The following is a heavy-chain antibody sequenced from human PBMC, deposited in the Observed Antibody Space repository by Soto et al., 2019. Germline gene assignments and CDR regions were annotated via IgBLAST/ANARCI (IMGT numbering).Heavy chain of an antibody. Sequence: EVQLVEAGGGLVQPGGSLRLSCAASGFTFSRYSMNWVRQAPGKGLEWVSYVSSSSSGIYYADSGKGRFTISRDNARNSLYLQMNGLRDEDTAVYYCASGTDGSSGSKFDYWGQGTLVTVSS. D-gene: IGHD3-22*01. V-gene: IGHV3-48*02. J-gene: IGHJ4*02. CDR1: GFTFSRYS. CDR2: VSSSSSGI. CDR3: ASGTDGSSGSKFDY.